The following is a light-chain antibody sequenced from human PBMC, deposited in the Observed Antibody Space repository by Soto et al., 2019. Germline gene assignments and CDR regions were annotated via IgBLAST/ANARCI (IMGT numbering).Light chain of an antibody. CDR2: GAS. CDR3: QHYGSSGT. V-gene: IGKV3-20*01. CDR1: QTISNNY. Sequence: TQSPSTLAASVGDRVTITSRASQTISNNYLAWYQQKPGQARRLLIYGASNRATGIPDRFSGSGSGTDFTLTIRRLEPEDFAVYYRQHYGSSGTFGQGTKVDIK. J-gene: IGKJ1*01.